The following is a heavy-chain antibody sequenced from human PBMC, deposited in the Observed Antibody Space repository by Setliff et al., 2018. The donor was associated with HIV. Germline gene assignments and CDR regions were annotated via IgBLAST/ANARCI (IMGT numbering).Heavy chain of an antibody. D-gene: IGHD6-19*01. CDR1: GYSFTTSG. V-gene: IGHV1-18*01. J-gene: IGHJ4*02. Sequence: GASVKVSCKASGYSFTTSGVSWVRQAPEQGLEWMGWINIRSGNTNYAQKFQGRVTMTRNTSISTAYMELRSLRSDDTAVYYCARVSRSGWFFDWWGQGSLVTSPQ. CDR3: ARVSRSGWFFDW. CDR2: INIRSGNT.